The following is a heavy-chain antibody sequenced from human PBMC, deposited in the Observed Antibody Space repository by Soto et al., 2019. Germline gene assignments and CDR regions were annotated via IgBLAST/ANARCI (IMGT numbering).Heavy chain of an antibody. Sequence: EVQLLESGGGLVQPGGSLRLSCAASGFTLSSYAMSWVRQAPGKGLEWVSAISGSGGSTYYADSVKGRFTISRDNSKNTLYLQMNSLRAEDTAVYYCAKDALLGYQLPKYYYYYMDVWGKGTTVTVSS. CDR3: AKDALLGYQLPKYYYYYMDV. CDR2: ISGSGGST. CDR1: GFTLSSYA. J-gene: IGHJ6*03. V-gene: IGHV3-23*01. D-gene: IGHD2-2*01.